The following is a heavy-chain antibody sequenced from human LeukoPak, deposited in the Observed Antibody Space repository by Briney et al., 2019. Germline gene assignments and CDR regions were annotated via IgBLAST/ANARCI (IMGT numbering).Heavy chain of an antibody. D-gene: IGHD1-26*01. CDR1: GFTFSNSA. V-gene: IGHV3-23*01. CDR2: ISGSGDKI. Sequence: PGGSLRLSCAASGFTFSNSAMTWVRQATGKGLERVSAISGSGDKIHYADSVKGRFTISRDNSKNTLYLQMNSLRVEDTAIYYCAKDWSCDYWGQGTLITVSS. CDR3: AKDWSCDY. J-gene: IGHJ4*02.